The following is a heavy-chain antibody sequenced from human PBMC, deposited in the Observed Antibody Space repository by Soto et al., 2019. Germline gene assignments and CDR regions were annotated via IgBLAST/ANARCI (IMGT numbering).Heavy chain of an antibody. Sequence: PGESLKISCKGSGYSFTGYWIGWVRQMPGKGLEWMGIIYPGDSDTRYSPSFQGQVTISADKSISTAYLQWSSLKASDTAMYYCARPVVAATRGGATYYYYYGMDVWGQGTTVTVSS. J-gene: IGHJ6*02. V-gene: IGHV5-51*01. CDR3: ARPVVAATRGGATYYYYYGMDV. CDR1: GYSFTGYW. D-gene: IGHD2-15*01. CDR2: IYPGDSDT.